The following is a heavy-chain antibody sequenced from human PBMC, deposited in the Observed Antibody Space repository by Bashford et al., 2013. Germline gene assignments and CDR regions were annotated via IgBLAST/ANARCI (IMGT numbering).Heavy chain of an antibody. J-gene: IGHJ3*02. Sequence: ASVKVSCKVSGYTLTELSMHWVRQAPGKGLEWMGGFDPEDGETIYAQKFQGRVTMTEDTSTSTVYMELSSLRSEDTAVYYCARPNTRWYAASDAFDIWGQGTMVTVSS. CDR1: GYTLTELS. CDR2: FDPEDGET. CDR3: ARPNTRWYAASDAFDI. D-gene: IGHD2-15*01. V-gene: IGHV1-24*01.